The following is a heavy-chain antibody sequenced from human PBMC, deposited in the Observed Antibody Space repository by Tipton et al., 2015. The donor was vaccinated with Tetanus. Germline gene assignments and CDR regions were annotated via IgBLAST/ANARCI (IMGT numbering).Heavy chain of an antibody. J-gene: IGHJ4*02. V-gene: IGHV4-4*07. CDR2: ISNGNT. D-gene: IGHD5-24*01. CDR1: RGPISSYY. Sequence: TLSLTCTVSRGPISSYYWSWIRQPAGKGLEWIGHISNGNTDYSRSLKSRVTLPVDTSKNQFSLQLRSVTAADTGVYYCARGVTDGYNRRFDHWGRGALVTVSS. CDR3: ARGVTDGYNRRFDH.